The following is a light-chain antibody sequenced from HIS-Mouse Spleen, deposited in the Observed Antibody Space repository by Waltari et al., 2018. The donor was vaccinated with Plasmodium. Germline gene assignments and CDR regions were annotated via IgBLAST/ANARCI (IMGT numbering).Light chain of an antibody. V-gene: IGLV3-1*01. CDR2: QDS. CDR3: QAWDSSTVV. Sequence: SYELTQPPSVSVSPGQTASITCSGDKLGYKYACWYTQKPGQSPVLVIYQDSKRPSGIPERFSGSNSGNTATLTISGTQAMDEADYYCQAWDSSTVVFGGGTKLTVL. CDR1: KLGYKY. J-gene: IGLJ2*01.